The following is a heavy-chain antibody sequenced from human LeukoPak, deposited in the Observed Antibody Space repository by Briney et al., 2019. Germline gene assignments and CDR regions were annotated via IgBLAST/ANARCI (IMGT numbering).Heavy chain of an antibody. Sequence: SETLSLTCAVSDFSISNGYYWGWIRPPPGKGLEWIGSIFHSGNTHYNPSLKSRVTISVDTSKNDFSLRLTSVTAADTAVYYCEGVDPDSFDVWGQGRMVTVSS. J-gene: IGHJ3*01. V-gene: IGHV4-38-2*01. CDR1: DFSISNGYY. CDR3: EGVDPDSFDV. D-gene: IGHD5-12*01. CDR2: IFHSGNT.